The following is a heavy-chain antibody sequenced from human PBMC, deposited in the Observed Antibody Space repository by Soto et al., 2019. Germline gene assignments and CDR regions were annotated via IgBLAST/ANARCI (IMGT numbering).Heavy chain of an antibody. CDR1: GYTFTSYG. CDR2: ISAYNGNT. Sequence: ASVKVSCKASGYTFTSYGISWVRQAPGQGLEWMGWISAYNGNTNYAQKLQGRVTMTTDTSTSTAYMELRSLRSDDTAVYYCARVAMSTVTENWFDPWGQGTLVTVSS. CDR3: ARVAMSTVTENWFDP. D-gene: IGHD4-4*01. V-gene: IGHV1-18*01. J-gene: IGHJ5*02.